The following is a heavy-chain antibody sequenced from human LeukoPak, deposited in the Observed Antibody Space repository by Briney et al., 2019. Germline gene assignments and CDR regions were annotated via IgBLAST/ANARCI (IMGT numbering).Heavy chain of an antibody. CDR1: GGSISTYY. J-gene: IGHJ2*01. D-gene: IGHD4-17*01. Sequence: SETLSLTCTVSGGSISTYYWSWIRQPPGKGLEWIGYVYYSGSTNYNPSLKSRVTISVDTSKNQFSLKLSSVTAADTAVYYCARDHYGDYGRYFDLWGRGTLVTVSS. CDR2: VYYSGST. V-gene: IGHV4-59*01. CDR3: ARDHYGDYGRYFDL.